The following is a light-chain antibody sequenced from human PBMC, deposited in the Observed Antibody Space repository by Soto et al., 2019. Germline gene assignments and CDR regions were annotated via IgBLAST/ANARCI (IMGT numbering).Light chain of an antibody. CDR2: DAS. CDR1: QTVGIS. Sequence: LTQSPASLSLSPGERATLSCRASQTVGISLAWYQHKPGQPPRLLIYDASKRATGIPARFGGSGSGTDFTLTISSLEPEDFAVYYCQQRTNWLFTFGPGTKGDSK. V-gene: IGKV3-11*01. J-gene: IGKJ3*01. CDR3: QQRTNWLFT.